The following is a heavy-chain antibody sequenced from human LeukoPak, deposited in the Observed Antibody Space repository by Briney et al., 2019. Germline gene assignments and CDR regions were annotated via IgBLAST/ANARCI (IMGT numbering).Heavy chain of an antibody. Sequence: GGSLRLSCAASEFTFSNYGMHWVRQAPGKGLEWVAFIRYDGSNKYYADSVQGRFTISRDNSKNTLYLQMNSLRAEDTAVYYCAKVGTVSGLNPYYFDYWGQGTLVTVSS. CDR3: AKVGTVSGLNPYYFDY. D-gene: IGHD1-1*01. CDR1: EFTFSNYG. J-gene: IGHJ4*02. CDR2: IRYDGSNK. V-gene: IGHV3-30*02.